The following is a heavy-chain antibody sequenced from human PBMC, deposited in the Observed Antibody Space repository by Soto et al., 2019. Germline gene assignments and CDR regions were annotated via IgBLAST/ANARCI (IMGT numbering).Heavy chain of an antibody. V-gene: IGHV4-59*08. J-gene: IGHJ4*02. D-gene: IGHD6-13*01. Sequence: ETLSLTCTVSGGSISSYYWSWIRQPPGKGLEWIGYIYYSGSTNYNPSLKSRVTISVDTSKNQFSLKLSSVTAADTAVYYCARHSSSWYKTFDYWGQGTLVTVSS. CDR1: GGSISSYY. CDR3: ARHSSSWYKTFDY. CDR2: IYYSGST.